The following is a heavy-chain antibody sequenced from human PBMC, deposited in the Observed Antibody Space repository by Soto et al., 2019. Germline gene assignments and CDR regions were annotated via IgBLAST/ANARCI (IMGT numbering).Heavy chain of an antibody. CDR2: IIPIFGTA. Sequence: QVQLVQSGAEVKKPGSSVKVSCKASGGTFSSYAISWVRQAPGQGLEWMGGIIPIFGTANYAQKFQGRVTITADESTSTAYMELSSLTSEDTAVYYCATYPYYYDSSGYYYFDYWGQGTLVTVSS. V-gene: IGHV1-69*01. J-gene: IGHJ4*02. D-gene: IGHD3-22*01. CDR3: ATYPYYYDSSGYYYFDY. CDR1: GGTFSSYA.